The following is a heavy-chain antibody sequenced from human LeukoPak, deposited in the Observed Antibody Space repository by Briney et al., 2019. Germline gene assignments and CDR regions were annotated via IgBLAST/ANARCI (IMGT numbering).Heavy chain of an antibody. CDR3: ARWEGLVLGMDV. D-gene: IGHD6-6*01. J-gene: IGHJ6*02. CDR2: IYYSGST. V-gene: IGHV4-61*01. Sequence: SETLSLTCTVSGGPVSSGSYYWSWIRQPPGKGLEWIGYIYYSGSTNCNPSLKSRVTISVDTSKNQFSLKLSSVTAADTAVYYCARWEGLVLGMDVWGQGTTVTVSS. CDR1: GGPVSSGSYY.